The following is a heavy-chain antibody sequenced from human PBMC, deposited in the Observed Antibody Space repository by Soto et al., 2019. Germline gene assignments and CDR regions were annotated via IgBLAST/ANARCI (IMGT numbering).Heavy chain of an antibody. D-gene: IGHD6-13*01. V-gene: IGHV1-69*01. CDR1: GGTFSSYA. J-gene: IGHJ4*02. Sequence: QVQLVQSGAEVKKPGSSVKVSCKASGGTFSSYAISWVRQAPGQGLEWMGGIIPIFGTANYAQNFQGRVTITADESTSTAYMELSSLRSEDTAVYYCARDQTRMAPLIAAAGGLFDYWGQGTLVTVSS. CDR2: IIPIFGTA. CDR3: ARDQTRMAPLIAAAGGLFDY.